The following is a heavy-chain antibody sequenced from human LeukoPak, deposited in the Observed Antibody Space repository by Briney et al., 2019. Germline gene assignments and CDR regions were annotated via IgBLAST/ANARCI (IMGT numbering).Heavy chain of an antibody. CDR2: ISAYNGNT. CDR3: ASHSHEGYCTNGVCTPFDY. D-gene: IGHD2-8*01. Sequence: ASVKVSCKASGYTFTSYGISWVRQAPGQGLEWMGWISAYNGNTNYAQKLQGRVTMTTDTSTSTAYMELRSLRSEDTAVYYCASHSHEGYCTNGVCTPFDYWGQGTLVTVSS. J-gene: IGHJ4*02. V-gene: IGHV1-18*01. CDR1: GYTFTSYG.